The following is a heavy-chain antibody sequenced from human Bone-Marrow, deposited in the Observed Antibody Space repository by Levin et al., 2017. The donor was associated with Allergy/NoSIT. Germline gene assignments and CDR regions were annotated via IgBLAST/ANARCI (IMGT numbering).Heavy chain of an antibody. CDR2: ISSSGSTI. V-gene: IGHV3-11*01. J-gene: IGHJ2*01. CDR1: GFTFSDYY. CDR3: ARAERVRKLLVKPRNWYFDL. Sequence: GESLKISCAASGFTFSDYYMSWIRQAPGKGLEWVSYISSSGSTIYYADSVKGRFTISRDNAKNSLYLQMNSLRAEDTAVYYCARAERVRKLLVKPRNWYFDLWGRGTLVTVSS. D-gene: IGHD1-1*01.